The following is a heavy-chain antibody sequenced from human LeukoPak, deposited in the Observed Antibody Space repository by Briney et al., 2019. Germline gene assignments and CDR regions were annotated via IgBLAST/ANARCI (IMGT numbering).Heavy chain of an antibody. D-gene: IGHD3-22*01. CDR1: GVSISSSSYY. J-gene: IGHJ3*02. Sequence: SETLSLTCTVSGVSISSSSYYWGWIRQPPGKGLEWIGSIYYSGSTYYNPSLRSRVTISVDTSKNQFSLKLSSVTAADTAVYYCARFGDYYDSSGYTDAFDIWGQGTMVTVSS. V-gene: IGHV4-39*01. CDR2: IYYSGST. CDR3: ARFGDYYDSSGYTDAFDI.